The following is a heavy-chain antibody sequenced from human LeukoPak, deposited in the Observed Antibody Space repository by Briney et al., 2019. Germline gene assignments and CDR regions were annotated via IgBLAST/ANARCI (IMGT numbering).Heavy chain of an antibody. CDR2: IHPGDSHT. J-gene: IGHJ4*02. D-gene: IGHD6-19*01. CDR3: ARQSRAGDFDY. V-gene: IGHV5-51*01. CDR1: GYTFTKYW. Sequence: GESLKISCEGSGYTFTKYWIGWVRQMPGKGLEWMGIIHPGDSHTWYSPSFQGQVTISADKSISMAYLQWSSLKASDTAMYYCARQSRAGDFDYWGQGTLVTVSS.